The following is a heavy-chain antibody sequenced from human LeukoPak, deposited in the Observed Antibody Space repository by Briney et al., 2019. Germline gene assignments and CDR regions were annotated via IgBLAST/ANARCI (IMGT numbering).Heavy chain of an antibody. Sequence: PGGSLRLSCAVSGLTVSSNFMSWVRQAPGKGLEWVSSISSSSTYIYYADSLEGRFTISRDNVRNSLYLQMNSLRAEDTAVYYCAGDYEGNLAFDIWGQGTMVTVSS. CDR2: ISSSSTYI. V-gene: IGHV3-21*01. D-gene: IGHD4-23*01. CDR3: AGDYEGNLAFDI. CDR1: GLTVSSNF. J-gene: IGHJ3*02.